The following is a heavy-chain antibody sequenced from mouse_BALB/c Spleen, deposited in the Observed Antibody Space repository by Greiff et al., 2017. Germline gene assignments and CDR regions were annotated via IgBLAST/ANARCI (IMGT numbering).Heavy chain of an antibody. J-gene: IGHJ2*01. CDR1: GFSLTSYG. D-gene: IGHD1-1*01. V-gene: IGHV2-9*02. CDR2: IWAGGST. CDR3: ARAYYGSSYHFDY. Sequence: VQLQQSGPGLVAPSQSLSITCTVSGFSLTSYGVHWVRQPPGQGLEWLGVIWAGGSTNYNSALMSRLSINKDNSKSQVFLKMNRLQTDDTAMYYCARAYYGSSYHFDYWGQGTTLTVSS.